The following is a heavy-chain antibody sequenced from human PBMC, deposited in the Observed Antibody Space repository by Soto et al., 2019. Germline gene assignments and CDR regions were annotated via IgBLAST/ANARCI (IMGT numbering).Heavy chain of an antibody. J-gene: IGHJ3*02. V-gene: IGHV3-21*01. CDR1: GFTFSSYS. CDR3: ARDLGVRGVIINGPIDDI. CDR2: ISSSSSYI. Sequence: GGSLRLSCAASGFTFSSYSMNWVRQAPGKGLEWVPSISSSSSYIYYADSVKGRFTISRDNAKNSLYLQMNSLRAEDTAVYYCARDLGVRGVIINGPIDDIWGQGTMVTVSS. D-gene: IGHD3-10*01.